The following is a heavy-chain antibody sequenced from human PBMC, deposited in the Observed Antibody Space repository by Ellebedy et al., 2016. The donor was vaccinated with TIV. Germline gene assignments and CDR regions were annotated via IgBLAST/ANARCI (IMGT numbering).Heavy chain of an antibody. Sequence: GGSLRLXCAASGFTFSSYGMHWVRQAPGKGLEWVAVISYDGSNKYYADSVKGRFTISRDNSKNTLYLQMNSLRAEDTAVYYCAKDGVYGSGSPYFDYWGQGTLVTVSS. V-gene: IGHV3-30*18. CDR3: AKDGVYGSGSPYFDY. CDR1: GFTFSSYG. J-gene: IGHJ4*02. CDR2: ISYDGSNK. D-gene: IGHD3-10*01.